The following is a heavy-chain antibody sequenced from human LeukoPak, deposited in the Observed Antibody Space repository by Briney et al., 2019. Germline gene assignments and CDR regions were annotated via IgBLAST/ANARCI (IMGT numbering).Heavy chain of an antibody. CDR1: GGSVSSYY. D-gene: IGHD2-2*01. CDR2: IYISGST. Sequence: PSETLSLTCTVSGGSVSSYYWSWIRQPAGKGLEWIGRIYISGSTNYNPSLKSRVTMSVDTSKNQFSLKLSSVTAADTAVYYCARTGRLGGRGYCSSTSCQDFDYWGQGTLVTVSS. J-gene: IGHJ4*02. CDR3: ARTGRLGGRGYCSSTSCQDFDY. V-gene: IGHV4-4*07.